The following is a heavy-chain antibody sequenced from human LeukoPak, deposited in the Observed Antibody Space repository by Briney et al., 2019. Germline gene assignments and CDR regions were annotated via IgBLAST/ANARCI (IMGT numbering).Heavy chain of an antibody. CDR3: ARDDVDTPTFDY. CDR2: VFTRGGT. V-gene: IGHV4-4*07. D-gene: IGHD5-18*01. CDR1: GASVNGYY. Sequence: SETLSLTCIVSGASVNGYYWSWIRQPAGKGLEWIGRVFTRGGTSYNPSLKGRVTMSIDSSTNQFSLKLDSVTAADTAVYYCARDDVDTPTFDYWGPGMLVAVSS. J-gene: IGHJ4*02.